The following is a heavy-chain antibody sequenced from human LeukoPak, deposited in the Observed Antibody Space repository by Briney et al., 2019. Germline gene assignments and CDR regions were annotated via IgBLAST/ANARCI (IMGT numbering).Heavy chain of an antibody. V-gene: IGHV4-34*01. CDR1: GGSFSGYY. J-gene: IGHJ3*02. D-gene: IGHD2-2*01. Sequence: SETLSLTCAVYGGSFSGYYWSWIRQPPGKGLEWIGEINHSGSTNYNPSLKSRVTISVDRSKNQFSLKLSSVTAADTAVYYCARTSKDIVVVPAASGAFDIWGQGTMVTVSS. CDR3: ARTSKDIVVVPAASGAFDI. CDR2: INHSGST.